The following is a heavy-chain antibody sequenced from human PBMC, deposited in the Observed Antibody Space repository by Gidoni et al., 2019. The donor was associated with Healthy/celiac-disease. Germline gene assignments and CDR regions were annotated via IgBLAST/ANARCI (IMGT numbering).Heavy chain of an antibody. Sequence: QLQLQESGPGLVKPSETLSLTCTVSGGSISSSSYYWGWIRQPPGKGLEWIGSIYYSGSTYYNPALKSRVTISVDTSKNQFSLKLSSVTAADTAVYYCARIYSYGHKGHYYYYYGMDVWGQGTTVTVSS. V-gene: IGHV4-39*01. CDR3: ARIYSYGHKGHYYYYYGMDV. CDR1: GGSISSSSYY. CDR2: IYYSGST. J-gene: IGHJ6*02. D-gene: IGHD5-18*01.